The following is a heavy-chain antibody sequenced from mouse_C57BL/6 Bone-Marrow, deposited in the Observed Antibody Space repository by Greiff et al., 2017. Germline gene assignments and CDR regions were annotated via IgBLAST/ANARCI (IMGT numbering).Heavy chain of an antibody. D-gene: IGHD2-13*01. V-gene: IGHV14-4*01. CDR2: IEPENGST. CDR1: GFNIKDDY. CDR3: TTFYYCDYVLFAY. Sequence: VQLMESGAELMRPGASVKLSCTASGFNIKDDYIHWVKQRPEHGLEWIGWIEPENGSTEYAAKFQGKATITADTSSNTAYLQLSSLTSEDTAIYYCTTFYYCDYVLFAYWGQGTTLTVSS. J-gene: IGHJ2*01.